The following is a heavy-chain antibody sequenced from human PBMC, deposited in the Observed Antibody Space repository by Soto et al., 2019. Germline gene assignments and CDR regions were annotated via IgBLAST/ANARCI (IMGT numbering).Heavy chain of an antibody. CDR3: ARGPRGLYHHDY. D-gene: IGHD2-8*02. CDR2: INMDGTST. Sequence: EVQLVESGGGLVQPGGSLRLSCVASGFTFSGDWMHWVCQAAGKGLVWVSRINMDGTSTNYADSVKGRFTISRDNAKNTLYLQMNSLRVDDTAVYYCARGPRGLYHHDYWGQGALVTVS. J-gene: IGHJ4*02. V-gene: IGHV3-74*01. CDR1: GFTFSGDW.